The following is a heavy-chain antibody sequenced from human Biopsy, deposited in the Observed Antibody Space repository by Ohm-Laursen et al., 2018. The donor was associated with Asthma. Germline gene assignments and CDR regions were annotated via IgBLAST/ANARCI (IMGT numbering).Heavy chain of an antibody. Sequence: GASVKVSCKASGCPFTDYYVHWVRQAPGQGLEWMGRIDPNSGGTNYAQKFLGRVTMTRDTSVNTAFMVLSRLRSGDTAVYYCARIKIRIGAGTDRYFDLWGRGTLVTVSS. J-gene: IGHJ2*01. D-gene: IGHD3-16*01. CDR3: ARIKIRIGAGTDRYFDL. CDR1: GCPFTDYY. CDR2: IDPNSGGT. V-gene: IGHV1-2*06.